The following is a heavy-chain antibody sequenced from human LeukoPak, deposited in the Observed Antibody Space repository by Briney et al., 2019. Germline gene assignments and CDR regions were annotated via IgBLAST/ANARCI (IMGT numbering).Heavy chain of an antibody. V-gene: IGHV3-21*01. D-gene: IGHD2-2*01. Sequence: GGSLRLSCAASGFTFSSYSMNWVRQAPGKGLEWVSSISSSSYIYYADSVKGRFTISRDNAKNSLHLQMNSLRAEDTAVYYCASPIVVVPAAMKAYDYWGQGTLVTVSS. J-gene: IGHJ4*02. CDR1: GFTFSSYS. CDR2: ISSSSYI. CDR3: ASPIVVVPAAMKAYDY.